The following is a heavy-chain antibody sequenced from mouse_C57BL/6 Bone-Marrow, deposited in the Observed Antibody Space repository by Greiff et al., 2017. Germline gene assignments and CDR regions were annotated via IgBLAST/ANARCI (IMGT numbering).Heavy chain of an antibody. D-gene: IGHD2-3*01. Sequence: VQLQQPGAELVRPGTSVKLSCKASGYTFTSYWMHWVKQRPGQGLEWIGVIDPSDSYTNYNQKFKGKATLTVDTSSSTAYMQLSSLTSEDSAVYDGARRDGYYVRYFDDWGQGTTLTVSS. CDR2: IDPSDSYT. J-gene: IGHJ2*01. V-gene: IGHV1-59*01. CDR3: ARRDGYYVRYFDD. CDR1: GYTFTSYW.